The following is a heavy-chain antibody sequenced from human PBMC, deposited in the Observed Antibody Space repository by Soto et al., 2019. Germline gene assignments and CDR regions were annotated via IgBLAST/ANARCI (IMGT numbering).Heavy chain of an antibody. CDR3: ARADIVVVPAAVSRGGYYYYYYMDV. CDR2: ISSSSSYI. D-gene: IGHD2-2*01. CDR1: GFTFSSYS. V-gene: IGHV3-21*01. J-gene: IGHJ6*03. Sequence: GGSLRLSCAASGFTFSSYSMNWVRQAPGKGLEWVSSISSSSSYIYYADSVKGRFTISRDNAKNSLYLQMNSLRAEDTAVYYCARADIVVVPAAVSRGGYYYYYYMDVWGKGTTVTVSS.